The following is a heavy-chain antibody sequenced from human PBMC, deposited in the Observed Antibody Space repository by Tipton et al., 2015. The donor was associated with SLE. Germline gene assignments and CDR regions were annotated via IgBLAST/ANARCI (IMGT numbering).Heavy chain of an antibody. J-gene: IGHJ2*01. CDR3: AKWDLLSIYYPLALDL. D-gene: IGHD1-26*01. V-gene: IGHV3-20*04. Sequence: SLRLSCAASGFTFEDYAMNWVRQAPGKGLEWVSGIRWNGGSTGYADSVKGRFTISRDNAKNSLYLQMNSLRAEDTALYYCAKWDLLSIYYPLALDLSGRGPL. CDR1: GFTFEDYA. CDR2: IRWNGGST.